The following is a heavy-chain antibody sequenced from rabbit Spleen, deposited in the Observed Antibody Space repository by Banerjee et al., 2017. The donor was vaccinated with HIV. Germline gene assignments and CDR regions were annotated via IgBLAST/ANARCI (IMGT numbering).Heavy chain of an antibody. J-gene: IGHJ4*01. V-gene: IGHV1S45*01. CDR2: IYAGSSGSN. Sequence: LEESGGGLVKPGGTLTLTCTVSGFSFSSNWICWVRQAPGKGLEWIACIYAGSSGSNYYASWAKGRFTISKTSSTMVTLQMTSLTVADTATYFCARDAGSYDYIDGYFNLWGQGTLVTVS. CDR1: GFSFSSNW. D-gene: IGHD8-1*01. CDR3: ARDAGSYDYIDGYFNL.